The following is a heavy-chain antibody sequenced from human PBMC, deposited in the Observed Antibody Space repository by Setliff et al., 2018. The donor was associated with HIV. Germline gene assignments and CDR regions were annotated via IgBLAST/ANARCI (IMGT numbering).Heavy chain of an antibody. CDR3: ARARGPEGYFDS. V-gene: IGHV4-4*07. CDR1: YGSISGHY. J-gene: IGHJ4*02. CDR2: IYTSGST. Sequence: PSETLSLTCTVSYGSISGHYWTWIRQPPGKGLEWIGRIYTSGSTDYNPSLKSRVTMSVDTSKNQFSLKLSSVTAADTAVYYCARARGPEGYFDSWGQGTLVTVSS. D-gene: IGHD3-10*01.